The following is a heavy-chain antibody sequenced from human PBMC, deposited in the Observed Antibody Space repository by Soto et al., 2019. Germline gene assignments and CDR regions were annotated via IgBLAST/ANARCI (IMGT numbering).Heavy chain of an antibody. J-gene: IGHJ6*03. D-gene: IGHD4-17*01. Sequence: GESLKISCKGSGYSFTSYWIGWVRQMPGKGLEWMGIIYPGDSDTRYSPSFQGQVTISADKSISTAYLQWSSLKASDTAMYYCARLQGNVRDYYYYYYMDVWGKGTTVTVSS. V-gene: IGHV5-51*01. CDR1: GYSFTSYW. CDR2: IYPGDSDT. CDR3: ARLQGNVRDYYYYYYMDV.